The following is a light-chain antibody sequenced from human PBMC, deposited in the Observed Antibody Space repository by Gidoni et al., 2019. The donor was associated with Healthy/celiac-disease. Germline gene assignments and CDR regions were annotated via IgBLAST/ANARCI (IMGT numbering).Light chain of an antibody. CDR3: QQRYSIPQR. CDR1: QSISNY. J-gene: IGKJ1*01. CDR2: AAS. Sequence: DIQMTQSPSSLSASVGDRVTIPCRASQSISNYLNWYQHKPGKAPKLLIYAASSWQSGVPERFIGSGSGTDFTLTISSLQPEDFATDYCQQRYSIPQRFGQGTKVEIK. V-gene: IGKV1-39*01.